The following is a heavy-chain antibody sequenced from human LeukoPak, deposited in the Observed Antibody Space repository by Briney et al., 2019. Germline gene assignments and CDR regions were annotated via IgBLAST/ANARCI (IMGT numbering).Heavy chain of an antibody. Sequence: GGSLRLSCAASGFIFRDYTMNWLRQAPGKGLEWVASISSSSSYIYFANSVRGRFTISRDNAKNSLYLQMNSLRAEDTAVYYCAKDSPSRTATTEVPVDYWGRGTLVTVSS. CDR2: ISSSSSYI. CDR3: AKDSPSRTATTEVPVDY. D-gene: IGHD1/OR15-1a*01. V-gene: IGHV3-21*01. CDR1: GFIFRDYT. J-gene: IGHJ4*02.